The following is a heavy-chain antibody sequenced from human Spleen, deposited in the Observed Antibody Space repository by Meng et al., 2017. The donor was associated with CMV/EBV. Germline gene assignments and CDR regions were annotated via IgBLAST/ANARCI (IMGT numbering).Heavy chain of an antibody. CDR1: GFSFSSYS. J-gene: IGHJ6*02. Sequence: GESLKISCAASGFSFSSYSINWVRQAPGKGLEWVSSISSSSSYIYYADSVKGRFTISRDNAKNSLYLQMNSLRAEDTAVYYCARDRPRMGYYYYYGMDVWGQGTTVTVSS. CDR2: ISSSSSYI. V-gene: IGHV3-21*01. D-gene: IGHD2-8*01. CDR3: ARDRPRMGYYYYYGMDV.